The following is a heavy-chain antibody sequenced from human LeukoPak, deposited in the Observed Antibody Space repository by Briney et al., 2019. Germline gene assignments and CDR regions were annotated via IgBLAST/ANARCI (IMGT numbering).Heavy chain of an antibody. J-gene: IGHJ4*02. CDR2: ISYEGSNK. Sequence: GGSLRLSCASSGVTFSSYAMHCVRQAPGKGLEGGAVISYEGSNKYYADSVKGRFTISRDNSTNKLYLHMNSLRAEDTDVYYCARERRVYDSSGYYGYWGQGTLVTVSS. CDR3: ARERRVYDSSGYYGY. D-gene: IGHD3-22*01. CDR1: GVTFSSYA. V-gene: IGHV3-30*04.